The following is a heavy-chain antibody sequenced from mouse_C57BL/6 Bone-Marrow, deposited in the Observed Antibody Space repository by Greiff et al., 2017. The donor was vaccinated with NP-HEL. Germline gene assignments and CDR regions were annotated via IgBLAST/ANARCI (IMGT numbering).Heavy chain of an antibody. J-gene: IGHJ3*01. CDR2: LWWGDAK. Sequence: QVTLKESGPGILQPSPTLSLTCSFSGFSLSTFGMGVGWIRHPSGKGLEWLAHLWWGDAKYYTPALKSRLTISKDTSKNPSFLNIAHVDTAATATYYCARIDCSSYVAWFDYWGQGTLVTVSA. CDR3: ARIDCSSYVAWFDY. V-gene: IGHV8-8*01. D-gene: IGHD1-1*01. CDR1: GFSLSTFGMG.